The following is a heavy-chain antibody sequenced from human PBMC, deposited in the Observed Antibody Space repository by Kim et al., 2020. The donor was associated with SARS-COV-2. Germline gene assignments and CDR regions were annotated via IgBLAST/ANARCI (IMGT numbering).Heavy chain of an antibody. CDR3: ARHPYIAAAGTAFDY. J-gene: IGHJ4*02. CDR1: GYSFTSYW. Sequence: GESLKISCKGSGYSFTSYWIGWVRQMPGKGLEWMGIIYPGDSDTRYSPSFQGQVTISADKSISTAYLQWSSLKASDTAMYYCARHPYIAAAGTAFDYWGQGTLVTVSS. D-gene: IGHD6-13*01. V-gene: IGHV5-51*01. CDR2: IYPGDSDT.